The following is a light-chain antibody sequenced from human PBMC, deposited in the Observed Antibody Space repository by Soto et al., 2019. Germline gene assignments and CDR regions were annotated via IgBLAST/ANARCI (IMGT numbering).Light chain of an antibody. CDR2: AAS. Sequence: IQMTQSPSFLSASVGDRVTITCRASQSISSYLNWYQQRPGKAPNLLIYAASSLQSGVPSRFSGSGSGTDFTLTITSLQPEDFATYYCQQSYSTPLTFGGGTKVDNK. J-gene: IGKJ4*01. CDR3: QQSYSTPLT. CDR1: QSISSY. V-gene: IGKV1-39*01.